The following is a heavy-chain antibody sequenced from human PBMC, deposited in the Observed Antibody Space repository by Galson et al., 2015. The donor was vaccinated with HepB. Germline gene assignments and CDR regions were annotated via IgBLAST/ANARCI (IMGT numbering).Heavy chain of an antibody. D-gene: IGHD3-16*02. J-gene: IGHJ3*02. V-gene: IGHV3-23*01. CDR3: VKLGHHYVWGSYRYDAFEI. Sequence: SLRLSCAASGFTFHTYAMSWVRQVPGKGLEWVSVVSDSGYTTYYEDSVKGRFTISRGNSNDTLSLQMDRLRAEDTAKYYCVKLGHHYVWGSYRYDAFEIWGQGTMVTVSS. CDR1: GFTFHTYA. CDR2: VSDSGYTT.